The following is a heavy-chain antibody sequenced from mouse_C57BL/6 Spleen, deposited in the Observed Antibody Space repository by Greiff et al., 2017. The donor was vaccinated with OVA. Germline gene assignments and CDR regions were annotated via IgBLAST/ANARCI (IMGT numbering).Heavy chain of an antibody. Sequence: VQLKQSGPELVKPGASVKISCKASGYAFSSSWMNWVKQRPGKGLEWIGRIYPGDGDTNYNGKFKGKATLTADKSSSTAYMQLSSLTSEDSAVYFCARSYSNHYFDYWGQGTTLTVSS. V-gene: IGHV1-82*01. J-gene: IGHJ2*01. CDR2: IYPGDGDT. CDR3: ARSYSNHYFDY. D-gene: IGHD2-5*01. CDR1: GYAFSSSW.